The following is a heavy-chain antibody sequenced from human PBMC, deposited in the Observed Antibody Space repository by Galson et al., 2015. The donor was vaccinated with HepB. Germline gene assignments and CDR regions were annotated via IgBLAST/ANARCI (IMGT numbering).Heavy chain of an antibody. CDR3: ARVYFGSGSSSAYWYFDL. D-gene: IGHD3-10*01. Sequence: SLRLSCAASGFTFSSYTMNWLRQAPGKGLESVSYIGSTGTTMYYADSAKGRFTISRDNAQNSLYLQMNSLRDEDAAVYYCARVYFGSGSSSAYWYFDLWGRGALVTVSS. J-gene: IGHJ2*01. V-gene: IGHV3-48*02. CDR1: GFTFSSYT. CDR2: IGSTGTTM.